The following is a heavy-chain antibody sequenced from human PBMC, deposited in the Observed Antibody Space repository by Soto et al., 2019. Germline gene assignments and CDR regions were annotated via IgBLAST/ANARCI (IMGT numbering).Heavy chain of an antibody. CDR3: ARDRNGYYHDP. D-gene: IGHD1-26*01. Sequence: GCLRLSCAASGVTFSYYYMSLIRQAPGKGLEWVSYISSSGSTIYYADSVKGRFTISRDNAKNSLYLQMNSLRAEDTAVYYCARDRNGYYHDPWGQGTLVTVSS. V-gene: IGHV3-11*01. CDR1: GVTFSYYY. J-gene: IGHJ5*02. CDR2: ISSSGSTI.